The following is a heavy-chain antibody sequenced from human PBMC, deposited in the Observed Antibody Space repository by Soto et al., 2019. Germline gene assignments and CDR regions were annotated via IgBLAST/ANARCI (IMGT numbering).Heavy chain of an antibody. D-gene: IGHD5-18*01. CDR3: AKGGYTFAYE. V-gene: IGHV3-23*01. CDR2: ISPSGSDT. CDR1: GFTFSSYA. Sequence: PGGSLRLSCAASGFTFSSYAMSWVRQAPGKGLEWVSAISPSGSDTHYADSVKGRFTISRDNSKNTLFLQMTSLRADDTAVYYCAKGGYTFAYEWGQGALVTVSS. J-gene: IGHJ4*02.